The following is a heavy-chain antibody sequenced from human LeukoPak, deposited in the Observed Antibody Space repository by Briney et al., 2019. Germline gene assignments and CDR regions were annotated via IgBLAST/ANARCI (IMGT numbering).Heavy chain of an antibody. D-gene: IGHD6-19*01. V-gene: IGHV4-59*01. CDR2: IYYSGST. J-gene: IGHJ4*02. CDR3: ARSEQWLVPFDY. CDR1: GGSISSYN. Sequence: SETLSLTCTVSGGSISSYNWSWIRQPPGKGLEWIGYIYYSGSTNYNPSLRSRVTISVDTSKNQFSLKLSSVTAADTAVYYCARSEQWLVPFDYWGQGTLVTVSS.